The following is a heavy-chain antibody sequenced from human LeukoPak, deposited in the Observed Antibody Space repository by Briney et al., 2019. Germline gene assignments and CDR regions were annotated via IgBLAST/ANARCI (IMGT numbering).Heavy chain of an antibody. V-gene: IGHV3-23*01. CDR2: ICGSGGCT. CDR3: AKTTVGYSSGRYPGWPADC. Sequence: GGSLRLSCAASGFTFNTYAIYWVRQAPGKGLEWVSGICGSGGCTYYADSVKGRFTISRDNSKNTVYLQLNSLTADDTAVYYCAKTTVGYSSGRYPGWPADCWGQGTLVTVSP. CDR1: GFTFNTYA. J-gene: IGHJ4*02. D-gene: IGHD6-19*01.